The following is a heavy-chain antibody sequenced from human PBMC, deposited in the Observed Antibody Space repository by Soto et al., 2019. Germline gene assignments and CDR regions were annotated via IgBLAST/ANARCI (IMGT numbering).Heavy chain of an antibody. CDR2: IYFSGVA. Sequence: QMQMQESGPRLVKPSETLSLTCTVSGASITDSYWSWIRQPPEKGLEWIGYIYFSGVATYNPSLQSRATMSRDTSKNEFSLQLTSVTAADTAIYYCARGDSDLAVSEAAYWGQGTLVTVSS. V-gene: IGHV4-59*01. CDR1: GASITDSY. J-gene: IGHJ1*01. D-gene: IGHD2-15*01. CDR3: ARGDSDLAVSEAAY.